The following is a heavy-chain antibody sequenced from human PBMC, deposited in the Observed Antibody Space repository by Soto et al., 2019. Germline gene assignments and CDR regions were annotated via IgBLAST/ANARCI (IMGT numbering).Heavy chain of an antibody. D-gene: IGHD4-4*01. CDR2: IYYSGST. V-gene: IGHV4-39*01. CDR3: ATVPIVGTTLYYCDY. J-gene: IGHJ4*02. Sequence: QLQLQESGPGLVKPSETLSLTCTVSGGSFDSSSYYWAWVRQPPGKGSEWIASIYYSGSTYYNPSLRSRVTISVDTSRNQSSLRRSSVTAADTAVYYCATVPIVGTTLYYCDYWGQGTLVTVP. CDR1: GGSFDSSSYY.